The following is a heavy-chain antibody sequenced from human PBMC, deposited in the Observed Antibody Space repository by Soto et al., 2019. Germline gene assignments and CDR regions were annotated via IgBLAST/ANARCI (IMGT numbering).Heavy chain of an antibody. CDR2: IFDSGNA. J-gene: IGHJ4*02. Sequence: QVQLQESGPGLVKPSETLSLTCTVSGGSINSDCWSWIRQPPGKGLDWIAYIFDSGNANYNPSLKTRVTIAVDTSKNQFSLKLTSVTAADTAVYYCARHRRTTVAKFYFDNWGQGALVTVSS. V-gene: IGHV4-59*08. CDR1: GGSINSDC. D-gene: IGHD4-4*01. CDR3: ARHRRTTVAKFYFDN.